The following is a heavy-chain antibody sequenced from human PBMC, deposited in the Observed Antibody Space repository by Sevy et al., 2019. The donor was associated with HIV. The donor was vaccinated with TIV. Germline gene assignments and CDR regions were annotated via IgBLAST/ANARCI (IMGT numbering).Heavy chain of an antibody. CDR1: GFTFSSYA. V-gene: IGHV3-23*01. CDR2: ISGSGGSS. CDR3: AKDPLEWLRYFDY. J-gene: IGHJ4*02. D-gene: IGHD5-12*01. Sequence: GGSLRLSCAASGFTFSSYAMSWVRQAPGKGLEWVSAISGSGGSSYYADSVKGRFTISRDNSKNTLYLQMNSLRAEDTAVYYCAKDPLEWLRYFDYWGQGTLVTVSS.